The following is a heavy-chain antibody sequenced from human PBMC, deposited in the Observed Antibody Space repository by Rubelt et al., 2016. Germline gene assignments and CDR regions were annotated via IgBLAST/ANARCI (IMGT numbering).Heavy chain of an antibody. D-gene: IGHD6-13*01. V-gene: IGHV3-53*04. J-gene: IGHJ4*02. Sequence: VSVIYSGGSTYYADSVKGRFTISRHNSKNTLYLQMNSLRADDTAVYYCARPLHSSSWPSYDYWGQGTPVTVSS. CDR3: ARPLHSSSWPSYDY. CDR2: IYSGGST.